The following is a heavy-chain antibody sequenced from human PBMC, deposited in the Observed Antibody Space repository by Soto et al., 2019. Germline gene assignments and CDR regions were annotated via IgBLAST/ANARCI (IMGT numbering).Heavy chain of an antibody. CDR3: AREYCANDVCFQPDP. J-gene: IGHJ5*02. Sequence: SETLSLTCTVSGDSISSSFSWSWIRQPPGRGLEWIGYVSHSGSTRYNPSLQSRVTMSVDTSKNQFSLKLNSVSAADTAVYFCAREYCANDVCFQPDPWGQGTLVTVSS. CDR2: VSHSGST. CDR1: GDSISSSFS. D-gene: IGHD2-8*01. V-gene: IGHV4-59*12.